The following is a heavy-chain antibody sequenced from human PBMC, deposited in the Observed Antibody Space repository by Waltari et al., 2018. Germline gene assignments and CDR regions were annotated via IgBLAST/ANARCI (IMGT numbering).Heavy chain of an antibody. CDR1: GLTFGAYG. CDR3: TRASSNIVVVTRHFDY. D-gene: IGHD2-21*02. CDR2: IGSKAIGKTT. V-gene: IGHV3-49*03. Sequence: EVQLVESGGGLVQPGRSLRLSCTASGLTFGAYGLNWFRQAPGKGLGWVGSIGSKAIGKTTDYSAVVKSRFSISRDDSKGIAYLQMNSLKVEDTAVYYCTRASSNIVVVTRHFDYWGQGTLVTVSS. J-gene: IGHJ4*02.